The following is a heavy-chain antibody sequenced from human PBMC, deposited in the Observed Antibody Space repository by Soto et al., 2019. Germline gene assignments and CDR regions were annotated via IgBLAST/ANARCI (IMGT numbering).Heavy chain of an antibody. D-gene: IGHD2-15*01. Sequence: GGSLRLSCAASGFTFSSYDMNWVRQATGKGLEWVSAIGTAGDPYYPGSVKGRFTISRENAKNSLYLQMNSLRAGDTAVYYCARGWCSGGSCYGDAFDIWGQGTMVTVSS. CDR2: IGTAGDP. CDR3: ARGWCSGGSCYGDAFDI. J-gene: IGHJ3*02. V-gene: IGHV3-13*05. CDR1: GFTFSSYD.